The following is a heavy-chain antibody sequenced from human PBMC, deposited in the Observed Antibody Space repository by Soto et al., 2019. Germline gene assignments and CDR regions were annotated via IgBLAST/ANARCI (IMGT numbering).Heavy chain of an antibody. CDR2: IYYSGST. J-gene: IGHJ5*02. CDR1: GGSISSSSYY. CDR3: ASSPQHINWFDP. Sequence: SETLSLTCTVSGGSISSSSYYWGWIRQPPGKGLEWIGSIYYSGSTYYNPSLKSRVTISVDTSKNQFSLKLSSVTAADTAVYYCASSPQHINWFDPWGQGTLVTVSS. V-gene: IGHV4-39*01. D-gene: IGHD2-21*01.